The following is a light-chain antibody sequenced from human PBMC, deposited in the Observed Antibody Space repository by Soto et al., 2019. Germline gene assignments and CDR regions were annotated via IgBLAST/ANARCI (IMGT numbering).Light chain of an antibody. V-gene: IGKV1-27*01. Sequence: DIQMTQSPSSLSASVGDRVIITCRASQGIYNFLAWYQQKPGKVPKLLIYAASTLQSGIPSRFSGSGSGTGFTLTINSLQPEDVAAYYCQQYNGAPWTFGQGTEVEIK. CDR3: QQYNGAPWT. J-gene: IGKJ1*01. CDR2: AAS. CDR1: QGIYNF.